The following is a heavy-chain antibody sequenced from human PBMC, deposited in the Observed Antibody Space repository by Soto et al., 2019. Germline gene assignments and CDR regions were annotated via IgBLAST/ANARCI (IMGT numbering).Heavy chain of an antibody. V-gene: IGHV1-18*01. CDR1: GYTFTSYG. D-gene: IGHD2-2*01. CDR2: ISAYNGNT. Sequence: GASVKVSCKASGYTFTSYGISWVRQAPGQGLEWMGWISAYNGNTNYAQKLQGRVAMTTDTSTSTAYMELRSLRSDDTAVYYCARGCSTNCRDGFDIWGQGTMVTVSS. CDR3: ARGCSTNCRDGFDI. J-gene: IGHJ3*02.